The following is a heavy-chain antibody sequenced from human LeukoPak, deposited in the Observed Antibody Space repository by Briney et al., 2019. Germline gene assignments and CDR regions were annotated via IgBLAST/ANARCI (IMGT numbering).Heavy chain of an antibody. CDR3: AKDGTTTPYFIDY. V-gene: IGHV3-21*04. J-gene: IGHJ4*02. CDR2: IGSSSSYI. CDR1: GFIFSSYS. D-gene: IGHD2/OR15-2a*01. Sequence: PGGSLRLSCAASGFIFSSYSMNWVRQAPGKGLEWVSSIGSSSSYIYYADSVKGRFTISRDNAKNSLYLQMNSLRAEDTALYYCAKDGTTTPYFIDYWGQGTLVTVSS.